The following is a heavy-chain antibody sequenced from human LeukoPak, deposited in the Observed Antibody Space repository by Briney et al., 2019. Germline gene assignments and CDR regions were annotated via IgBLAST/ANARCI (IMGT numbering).Heavy chain of an antibody. J-gene: IGHJ3*02. CDR3: ARVREAAAFDI. V-gene: IGHV3-21*01. Sequence: GGSLRLSCAASGFTFDDYGMSWVRQAPGRGLEWVSSISSSSSYIYYADSMKGRFTISRDNAKNSLYLQMNSLRAEDTAVYYCARVREAAAFDIWGQGTMVTVSS. CDR1: GFTFDDYG. CDR2: ISSSSSYI. D-gene: IGHD6-25*01.